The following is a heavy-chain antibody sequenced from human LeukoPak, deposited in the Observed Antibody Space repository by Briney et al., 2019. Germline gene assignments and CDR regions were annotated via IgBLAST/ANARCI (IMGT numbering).Heavy chain of an antibody. V-gene: IGHV3-48*01. Sequence: GGSLRLSCAASGFTFSSYGMNWVRQAPGKGLEWVAYISSSSRTIYYADSVKGRFTMSRDNAKNSLYLQMNSLRAEDTAVYYCARDSPAANWGQGTLVTVSS. CDR2: ISSSSRTI. CDR1: GFTFSSYG. CDR3: ARDSPAAN. J-gene: IGHJ4*02. D-gene: IGHD6-25*01.